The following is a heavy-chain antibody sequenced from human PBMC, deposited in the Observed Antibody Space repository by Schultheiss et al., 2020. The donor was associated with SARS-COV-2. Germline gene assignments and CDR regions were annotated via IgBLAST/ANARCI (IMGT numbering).Heavy chain of an antibody. V-gene: IGHV4-59*01. J-gene: IGHJ6*02. CDR3: ARDGGGSQNYYYYGMDV. D-gene: IGHD2-15*01. CDR2: IYYSGNT. CDR1: GGSISPYY. Sequence: SQTLSLTCTVSGGSISPYYWSWVRQPPGKGLEWLGSIYYSGNTNYNPSLKSRVAISVDLSKNLFSLRLNSVTAADTGVYYCARDGGGSQNYYYYGMDVWGQGTTVTVSS.